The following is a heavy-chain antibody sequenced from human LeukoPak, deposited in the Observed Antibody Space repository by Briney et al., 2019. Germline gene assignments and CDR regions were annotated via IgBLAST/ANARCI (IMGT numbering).Heavy chain of an antibody. V-gene: IGHV4-39*02. D-gene: IGHD5-18*01. Sequence: ASETLSLTCTVSGGSISSSSYYWGWIRQPPGKGLEWIGSIYYSGSTYYNPSLKSRVTISVDTSKNQFSLKLSSVTAADTAVYYCAREGIQLWLQNYWYFDLWGRGTLVTVSS. J-gene: IGHJ2*01. CDR2: IYYSGST. CDR3: AREGIQLWLQNYWYFDL. CDR1: GGSISSSSYY.